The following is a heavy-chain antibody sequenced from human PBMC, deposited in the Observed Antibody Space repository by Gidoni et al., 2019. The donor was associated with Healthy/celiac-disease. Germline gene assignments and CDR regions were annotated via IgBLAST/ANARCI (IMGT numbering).Heavy chain of an antibody. CDR3: ARDWGAYCTNGVCYSDWFDP. J-gene: IGHJ5*02. CDR2: ISAYNGNT. CDR1: GYTFTSYG. V-gene: IGHV1-18*01. D-gene: IGHD2-8*01. Sequence: QGQLVQSGAEGKKPGASGKVSCKASGYTFTSYGIRWVRQGPGQGLEWMGWISAYNGNTNYAQKLQGRVTMTTDTSTSTAYMELRSLRSDDTAVYYCARDWGAYCTNGVCYSDWFDPWGQGTLVTVSS.